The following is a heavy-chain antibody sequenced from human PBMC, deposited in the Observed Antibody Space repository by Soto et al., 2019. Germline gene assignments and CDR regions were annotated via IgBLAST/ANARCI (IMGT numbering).Heavy chain of an antibody. J-gene: IGHJ3*02. CDR1: GFTFSSYS. CDR2: ISSSSSYI. Sequence: EVQLVESGGGLVKPGGSLRLSCAASGFTFSSYSMNWVRQAPGKGLEWVSSISSSSSYIYYADSVKGRFTISRDNAKNSLYLQMNSLRAEDTAVYYCARDFVGVPAVMCYGIAFDIWGQGTMVTVSS. CDR3: ARDFVGVPAVMCYGIAFDI. V-gene: IGHV3-21*01. D-gene: IGHD2-2*01.